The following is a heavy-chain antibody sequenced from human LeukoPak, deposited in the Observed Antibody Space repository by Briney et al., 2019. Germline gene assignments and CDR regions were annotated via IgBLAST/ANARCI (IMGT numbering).Heavy chain of an antibody. CDR2: ISSSGSTI. D-gene: IGHD3-9*01. J-gene: IGHJ4*02. CDR1: GFIFSNYE. CDR3: ARDFSGFIDY. V-gene: IGHV3-48*03. Sequence: PGRSLRLSCAASGFIFSNYEMNWVRQPPGEGMEWVSYISSSGSTINYADSVKGRFTISRDNAKSSLYLQMNSLRAEGTAVYYCARDFSGFIDYWGQGALVTVSS.